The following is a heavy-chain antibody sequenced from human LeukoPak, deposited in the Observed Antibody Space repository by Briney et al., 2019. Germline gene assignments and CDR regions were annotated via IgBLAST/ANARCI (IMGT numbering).Heavy chain of an antibody. D-gene: IGHD2-15*01. J-gene: IGHJ6*02. CDR3: AREPSDIALDV. Sequence: GGSLRLSCAASGFTVSSSVMNWVRQAPGKGLEWVSVIYAGGGTSYADSVKGRFTISRDNSKNTLYLQMNSLRAEDTAVYYCAREPSDIALDVWGQGTTVTVSS. CDR1: GFTVSSSV. V-gene: IGHV3-53*01. CDR2: IYAGGGT.